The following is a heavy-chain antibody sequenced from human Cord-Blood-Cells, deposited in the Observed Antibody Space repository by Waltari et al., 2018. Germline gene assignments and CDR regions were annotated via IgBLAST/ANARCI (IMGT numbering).Heavy chain of an antibody. CDR1: GGSFSGYY. V-gene: IGHV4-34*01. CDR3: ARILYSSSSYYYYYMDV. J-gene: IGHJ6*03. Sequence: QVQLQQWGAGLLKPSETLSLTCAVYGGSFSGYYWSWIRQPPGKGLEWIGEINHRGSTNYNPSLKSRVTISVDTSKNQFSLKLSSVTAADTAVYYCARILYSSSSYYYYYMDVWGKGTTVTVSS. CDR2: INHRGST. D-gene: IGHD6-6*01.